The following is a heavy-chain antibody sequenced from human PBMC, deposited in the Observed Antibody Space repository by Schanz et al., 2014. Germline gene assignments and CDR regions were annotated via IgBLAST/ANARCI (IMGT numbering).Heavy chain of an antibody. D-gene: IGHD5-12*01. CDR3: ARVTTGYDS. CDR1: GYTLTAYY. Sequence: QVQLVQSGAEVKKPGASVKVSCKASGYTLTAYYMHWVRQAPGQGLEWLGWINPNSGATSSAQKFQGRVTMTRDTSSSTVYMQLSSLTSDDTAIYYCARVTTGYDSWGQGTLVTVSS. V-gene: IGHV1-2*02. CDR2: INPNSGAT. J-gene: IGHJ4*02.